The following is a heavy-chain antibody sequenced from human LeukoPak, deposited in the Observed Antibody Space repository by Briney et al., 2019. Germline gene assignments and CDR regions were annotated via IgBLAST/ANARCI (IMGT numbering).Heavy chain of an antibody. D-gene: IGHD2-2*01. J-gene: IGHJ4*02. CDR1: GFSFSSYD. CDR2: IGSSSSYI. V-gene: IGHV3-21*01. CDR3: ARDGCSSTSCYFFDY. Sequence: PGGSLRLSCAASGFSFSSYDMNWVRQAPGKGLEWVSSIGSSSSYIYYADSVKGRLTISRDNAKNSLYLQMNSLRAEDTAVYYCARDGCSSTSCYFFDYWGQGTLVTVSS.